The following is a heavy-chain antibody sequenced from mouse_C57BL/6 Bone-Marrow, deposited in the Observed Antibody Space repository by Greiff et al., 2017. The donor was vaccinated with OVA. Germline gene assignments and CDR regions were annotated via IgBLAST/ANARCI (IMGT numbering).Heavy chain of an antibody. D-gene: IGHD3-2*02. V-gene: IGHV1-50*01. CDR1: GYTFTSYW. CDR2: IDPSDSYT. J-gene: IGHJ2*01. CDR3: ARSPAQTNFDY. Sequence: QVQLKQPGAELVKPGASVKLSCKASGYTFTSYWMQWVKQRPGQGLEWIGEIDPSDSYTNYNQKFKGKATLTVDTSSSTAYMQLSSLTSEDSAVYYCARSPAQTNFDYWGQGTTLTVSS.